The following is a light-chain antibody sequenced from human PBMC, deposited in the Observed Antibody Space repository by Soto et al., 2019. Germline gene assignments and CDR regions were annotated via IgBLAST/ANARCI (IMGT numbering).Light chain of an antibody. V-gene: IGLV2-14*01. CDR3: SSYTSSSTPYV. Sequence: QSALTQAASVSGSPGQSITITCTGTSSDVGGYNYVSWYQQHPGKAPKLMIYDVSNRPSGVSNRFSGSKSGNTASLTISGLQAVDEADYYCSSYTSSSTPYVFGTGTKLTVL. CDR1: SSDVGGYNY. J-gene: IGLJ1*01. CDR2: DVS.